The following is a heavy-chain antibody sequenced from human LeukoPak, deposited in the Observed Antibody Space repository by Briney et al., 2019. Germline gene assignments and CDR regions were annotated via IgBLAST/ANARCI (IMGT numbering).Heavy chain of an antibody. CDR1: GGSFSGYY. J-gene: IGHJ3*02. Sequence: SETLSLTCAVYGGSFSGYYWSWIRQPPGKGLEWLGEINHSVTTNYIPPLNPRVPISVHTSNNQFSLKLSSVTAADTAVYYCARGRSGSQRAFDTWGQGTMVTVSS. D-gene: IGHD6-13*01. CDR3: ARGRSGSQRAFDT. CDR2: INHSVTT. V-gene: IGHV4-34*01.